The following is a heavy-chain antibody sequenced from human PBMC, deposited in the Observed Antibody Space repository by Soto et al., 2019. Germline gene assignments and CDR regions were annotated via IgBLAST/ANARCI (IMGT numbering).Heavy chain of an antibody. J-gene: IGHJ4*02. CDR3: AKDQYYYGSGSNLFDY. V-gene: IGHV3-23*01. CDR2: ISGSGGST. CDR1: GFTFSSYA. Sequence: GGSLRLSFAASGFTFSSYAMSWVRQAPGKGLEWVSAISGSGGSTYYADSVKGRFTISRDNSKNTLYLQMNSLRAEDTAVYYCAKDQYYYGSGSNLFDYVGQETLVTVS. D-gene: IGHD3-10*01.